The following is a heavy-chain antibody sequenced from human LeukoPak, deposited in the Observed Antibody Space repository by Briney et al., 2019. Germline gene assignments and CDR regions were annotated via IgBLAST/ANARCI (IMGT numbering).Heavy chain of an antibody. CDR2: ISWNSGNI. Sequence: PGGSLRLSCAASGFTFDDYAMHWVRQAPGKGLEWVSGISWNSGNIGYADSVKGRFTISRDNAKNSLYLQMNSLRAEDMALYYCAKDMGYSSGWYYFDYWGQGTLVTVSS. CDR3: AKDMGYSSGWYYFDY. J-gene: IGHJ4*02. CDR1: GFTFDDYA. V-gene: IGHV3-9*03. D-gene: IGHD6-19*01.